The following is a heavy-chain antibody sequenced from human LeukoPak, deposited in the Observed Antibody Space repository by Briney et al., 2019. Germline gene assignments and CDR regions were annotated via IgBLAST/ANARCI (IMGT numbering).Heavy chain of an antibody. D-gene: IGHD3-16*01. CDR1: GFSFNSDW. Sequence: GGSLRLSCAASGFSFNSDWMDWVRQAPGKGLEWVANIKHDESEKNYLDSVKGRFTISRDNAQNSLYLQMNGLRVEDTAVYYCTRRLDDWGQGTLVAVSS. CDR2: IKHDESEK. V-gene: IGHV3-7*01. J-gene: IGHJ4*02. CDR3: TRRLDD.